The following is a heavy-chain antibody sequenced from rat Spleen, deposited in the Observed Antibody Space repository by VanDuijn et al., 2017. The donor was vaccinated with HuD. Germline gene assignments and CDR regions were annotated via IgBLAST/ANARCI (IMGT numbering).Heavy chain of an antibody. D-gene: IGHD1-9*01. CDR1: GFSLTSDG. V-gene: IGHV2S12*01. Sequence: QVQLKESGPGLVQPSQTLSLTCTVSGFSLTSDGVSWVRQPPGKGLETIAAVSSGGNTYYDSTLKSRLSISRDTSKSQVFLKIYSLQTEDTAIYFCTREGHTMDRATYWFAYWGQGTLVTVSS. J-gene: IGHJ3*01. CDR2: VSSGGNT. CDR3: TREGHTMDRATYWFAY.